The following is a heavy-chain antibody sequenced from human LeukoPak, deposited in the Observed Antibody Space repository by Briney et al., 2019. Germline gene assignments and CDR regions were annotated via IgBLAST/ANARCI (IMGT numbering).Heavy chain of an antibody. CDR3: ARDILGKWYYFDY. J-gene: IGHJ4*02. CDR2: INHSGST. D-gene: IGHD1-26*01. V-gene: IGHV4-34*01. Sequence: SETLSLTCAVYGGSFSGYYWSWIRQPPGRGLEWIGEINHSGSTNYNPSLKSRVTISVDTSKNQFSLKLSSVTAADTAVYYCARDILGKWYYFDYWGQGTLVTVSS. CDR1: GGSFSGYY.